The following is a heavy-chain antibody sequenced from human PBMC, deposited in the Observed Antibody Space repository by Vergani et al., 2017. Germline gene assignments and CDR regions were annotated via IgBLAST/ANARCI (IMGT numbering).Heavy chain of an antibody. J-gene: IGHJ6*02. V-gene: IGHV3-30*04. D-gene: IGHD5-18*01. Sequence: QVQLVESGGGVVQPGRSLRLSCAASGFTFSSYAMHWVRQAPGKGLEWVAVISYDGSNKYYADSVKGRFTISRDNSKNTLYLQMNSLRAEDTAVYYCAKVRDTGFRYYYYGMDVWGQGTTVTVSS. CDR1: GFTFSSYA. CDR2: ISYDGSNK. CDR3: AKVRDTGFRYYYYGMDV.